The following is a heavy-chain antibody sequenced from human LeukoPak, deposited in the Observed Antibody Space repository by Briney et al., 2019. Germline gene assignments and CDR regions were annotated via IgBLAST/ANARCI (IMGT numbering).Heavy chain of an antibody. D-gene: IGHD3-10*01. Sequence: ASVKVSCKASGYTFTSYGISWVRQAPGQGLEWMGRIIPILGIANYAQKFQGRVTITADKSTSTAYMELSSLRSEDTAVYYCARTGSYSHDAFDIWGQGTMVTVSS. V-gene: IGHV1-69*04. CDR3: ARTGSYSHDAFDI. CDR2: IIPILGIA. J-gene: IGHJ3*02. CDR1: GYTFTSYG.